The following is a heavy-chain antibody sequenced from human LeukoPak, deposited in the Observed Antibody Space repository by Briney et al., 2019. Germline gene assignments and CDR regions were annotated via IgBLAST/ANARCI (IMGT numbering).Heavy chain of an antibody. Sequence: ASVKVSCKASGYTFTGYYMHWVRQAPGQGLEWMGRINPNSGGTNYAQKFQGRVTMTRDTSIGTAYMELSRLRSDDTAVYYCARGAYYYDGSGSNRWFEDYWGQGTLVTVSS. D-gene: IGHD3-22*01. J-gene: IGHJ4*02. V-gene: IGHV1-2*06. CDR1: GYTFTGYY. CDR2: INPNSGGT. CDR3: ARGAYYYDGSGSNRWFEDY.